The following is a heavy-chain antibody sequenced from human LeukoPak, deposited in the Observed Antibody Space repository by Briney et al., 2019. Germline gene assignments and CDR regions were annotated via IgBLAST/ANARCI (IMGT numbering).Heavy chain of an antibody. D-gene: IGHD3-9*01. CDR1: GYSISSGYY. J-gene: IGHJ3*02. V-gene: IGHV4-38-2*02. CDR2: IYHSGST. Sequence: PSETLSLTCTVSGYSISSGYYWGWIRQPPGKGLEWIGSIYHSGSTYYNPSLKSRVTISVDTSKNQFSLKLSSVTAADTAVYYCARGAHFDWPHKLTVAFDIWGQGTMVTVSS. CDR3: ARGAHFDWPHKLTVAFDI.